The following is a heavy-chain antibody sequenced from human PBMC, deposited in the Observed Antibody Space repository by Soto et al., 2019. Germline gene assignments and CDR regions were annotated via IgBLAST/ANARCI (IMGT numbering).Heavy chain of an antibody. D-gene: IGHD3-10*01. V-gene: IGHV3-64*01. Sequence: EVQLVESGGGLVQPGESLRLSCAASGFTFSSYAMHWVRQAPGKGLEYVSAISNNGDSTYYANSVKGRFTISRDNSKNTLYLQMGSLRTEDMAVYYCARDLCFGKSDWYFDLWGRGTLVTVSS. CDR2: ISNNGDST. J-gene: IGHJ2*01. CDR3: ARDLCFGKSDWYFDL. CDR1: GFTFSSYA.